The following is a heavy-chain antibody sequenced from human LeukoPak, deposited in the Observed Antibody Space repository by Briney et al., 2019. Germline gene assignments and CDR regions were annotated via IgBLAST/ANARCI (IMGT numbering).Heavy chain of an antibody. V-gene: IGHV3-30*02. J-gene: IGHJ4*01. CDR1: GFKFSDSG. CDR3: AKDWVRVLIRSGGY. D-gene: IGHD3-3*01. Sequence: PGGSLRLSCEASGFKFSDSGMNWVRQAPGKGLEWVAFIRFDGTNKHYADSVKGRFSIFRDNSKNILYLQMNSLTTEDTGVYYCAKDWVRVLIRSGGYWGHGTLVTVSS. CDR2: IRFDGTNK.